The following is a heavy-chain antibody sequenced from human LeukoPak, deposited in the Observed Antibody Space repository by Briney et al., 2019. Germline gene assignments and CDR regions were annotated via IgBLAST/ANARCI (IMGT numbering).Heavy chain of an antibody. Sequence: GGSLRLSCAASEFTVSSNYMTWVRQAPGKGLEWVSVIYSGGSTYYADSVKGRFTISRDNSKNTLYLQMNSLRAEDTAVYYCARDRGYCSSTSCYGVFYYGMDVWGQGTTVTVSS. J-gene: IGHJ6*02. CDR3: ARDRGYCSSTSCYGVFYYGMDV. CDR2: IYSGGST. CDR1: EFTVSSNY. D-gene: IGHD2-2*01. V-gene: IGHV3-53*01.